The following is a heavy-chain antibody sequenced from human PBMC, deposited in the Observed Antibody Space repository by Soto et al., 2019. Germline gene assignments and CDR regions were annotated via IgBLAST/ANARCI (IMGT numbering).Heavy chain of an antibody. CDR3: ARVRGWYPLDY. CDR1: GGSFSGYY. J-gene: IGHJ4*02. D-gene: IGHD6-19*01. CDR2: INHSGST. Sequence: SETLSLTCAVYGGSFSGYYWSWIRQPPGKGLEWIGEINHSGSTNYNPSLKSRVTISVDTSKNQFSLKLSSVTAADTAVYYCARVRGWYPLDYWGQGTLVTVSS. V-gene: IGHV4-34*01.